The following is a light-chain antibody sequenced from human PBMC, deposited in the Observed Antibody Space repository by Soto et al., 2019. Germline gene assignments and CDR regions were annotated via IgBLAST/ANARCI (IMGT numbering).Light chain of an antibody. CDR1: SSDVGGYNY. CDR3: SSYTSSSTPYV. V-gene: IGLV2-14*01. CDR2: EVS. J-gene: IGLJ1*01. Sequence: QSALTQPASVSGSSGQSITNSCTGTSSDVGGYNYVSWYQQHPGKAPKLMIDEVSNRPSGVSNRFSGSKSGNTASLTISGLQAEDEADYYCSSYTSSSTPYVFGTGTKVTVL.